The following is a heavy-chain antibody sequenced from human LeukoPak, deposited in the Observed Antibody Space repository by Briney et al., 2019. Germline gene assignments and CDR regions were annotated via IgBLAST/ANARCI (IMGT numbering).Heavy chain of an antibody. CDR1: GVTFSGYY. CDR2: IKHSGST. J-gene: IGHJ4*02. D-gene: IGHD3-22*01. CDR3: AREAYYDSSGYYN. Sequence: GTLSLTCAVSGVTFSGYYWGWIRQTAGKGVEWIGEIKHSGSTNYNPSPKSRVTISVDTSKNQFSLKLSSVTAADTAVYYCAREAYYDSSGYYNWGQGTLVTVSS. V-gene: IGHV4-34*01.